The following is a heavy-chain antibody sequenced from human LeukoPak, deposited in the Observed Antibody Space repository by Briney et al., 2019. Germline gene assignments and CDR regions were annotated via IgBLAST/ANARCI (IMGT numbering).Heavy chain of an antibody. V-gene: IGHV1-24*01. CDR3: ATDRDFRFPYNWRAP. CDR2: FDPEDGKR. D-gene: IGHD3-9*01. CDR1: GYTLTELW. J-gene: IGHJ5*02. Sequence: ASVKVSCKVSGYTLTELWMHWVRQAPGKGLECVGAFDPEDGKRNYAQKFQGRVTMTADTAKDTAYMELSSLRSDHTAVYHCATDRDFRFPYNWRAPWGQGTLVTVSS.